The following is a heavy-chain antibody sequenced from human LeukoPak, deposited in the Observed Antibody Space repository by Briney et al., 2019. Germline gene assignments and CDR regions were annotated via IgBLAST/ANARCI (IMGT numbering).Heavy chain of an antibody. D-gene: IGHD5-18*01. CDR3: ARDDHGYSYGSGYFQH. CDR1: GFTLSSYA. CDR2: ISYDGSNK. V-gene: IGHV3-30-3*01. Sequence: GRSLRLSCAASGFTLSSYAMHWVRQAPGKGLEWVAVISYDGSNKYYADSVKGRFTISRDNSKNTLYLQMNSLRAEDTAVYYCARDDHGYSYGSGYFQHWGQGTLVTASS. J-gene: IGHJ1*01.